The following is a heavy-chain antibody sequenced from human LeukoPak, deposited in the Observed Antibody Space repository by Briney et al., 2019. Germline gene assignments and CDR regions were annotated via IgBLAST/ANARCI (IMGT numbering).Heavy chain of an antibody. J-gene: IGHJ4*02. CDR1: GFTFSSYS. D-gene: IGHD3-22*01. CDR2: ISSSSYI. Sequence: GGSLRLSCAASGFTFSSYSMNWVRQAPGKGLEWVSSISSSSYIYYADSVKGRFTISRDNAKNSLYLQMNSLRAEDTAVYYCARGVDYYDSSGYDYWGQGTLVTVSS. V-gene: IGHV3-21*01. CDR3: ARGVDYYDSSGYDY.